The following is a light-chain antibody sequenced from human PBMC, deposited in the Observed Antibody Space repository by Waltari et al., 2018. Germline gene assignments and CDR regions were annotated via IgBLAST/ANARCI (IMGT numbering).Light chain of an antibody. J-gene: IGKJ3*01. V-gene: IGKV1-16*02. CDR2: GAS. CDR3: QQYHSYPPT. CDR1: RDISNF. Sequence: DIQMTRSPSSLSASVGDRVTRTCRASRDISNFLGWFQQKPGKAPKSLIYGASRLQSGVPSKFSGSGSGTDFTLTITSLQPEDFATYYCQQYHSYPPTFGPGTKVDVK.